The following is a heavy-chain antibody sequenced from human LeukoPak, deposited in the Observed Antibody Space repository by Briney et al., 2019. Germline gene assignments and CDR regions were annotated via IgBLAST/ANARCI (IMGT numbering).Heavy chain of an antibody. D-gene: IGHD6-13*01. CDR3: ARLQGSSWFDY. V-gene: IGHV4-39*01. CDR2: IYYSGST. J-gene: IGHJ4*02. Sequence: KPSETLSLTCTVPGGSISSRRYYWGWKPQPPGEGLEWIGSIYYSGSTYYNPSLKSRVTISVDTSKNQFSLKLSSVTAADTAVYYCARLQGSSWFDYWGQGTLVTVSS. CDR1: GGSISSRRYY.